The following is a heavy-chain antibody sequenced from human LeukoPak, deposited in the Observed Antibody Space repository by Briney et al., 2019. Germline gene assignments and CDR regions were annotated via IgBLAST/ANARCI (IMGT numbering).Heavy chain of an antibody. Sequence: PGGSLRLSCAASGFTFSSYTMNWVRQAPGKGLEWVASISSSGTYIYYADSVKGRFTISRDNAENSLFLQMSSLRAGDTGVYYCARDLGYCDSTNCGHYYYGMDVWGQGTTVTVSS. J-gene: IGHJ6*02. V-gene: IGHV3-21*01. CDR1: GFTFSSYT. CDR2: ISSSGTYI. D-gene: IGHD2-2*01. CDR3: ARDLGYCDSTNCGHYYYGMDV.